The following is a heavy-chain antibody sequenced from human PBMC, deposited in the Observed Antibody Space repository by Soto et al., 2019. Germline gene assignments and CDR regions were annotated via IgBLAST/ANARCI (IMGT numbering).Heavy chain of an antibody. D-gene: IGHD6-19*01. V-gene: IGHV3-9*01. CDR3: AIGGAYSSGRGFDY. CDR1: GFTFDDYA. Sequence: EVQLVESGGGLVQPGRSLRLSCAASGFTFDDYAMHWVRQAPGKGLEWVSGISWNSGSIGYADSVKGRFTISRDNAKNSLYLQMNSLRAEDTALYYCAIGGAYSSGRGFDYWGQGTLVTVSS. J-gene: IGHJ4*02. CDR2: ISWNSGSI.